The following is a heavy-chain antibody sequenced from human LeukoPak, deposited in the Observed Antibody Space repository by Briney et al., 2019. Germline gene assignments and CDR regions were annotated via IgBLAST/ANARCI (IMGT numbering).Heavy chain of an antibody. V-gene: IGHV3-23*01. D-gene: IGHD3-10*01. CDR2: ISGSGGST. Sequence: PGGTLRLSRVPSGFTFISYVMSWVRQTPGKRLEWVSAISGSGGSTYYADSVKGRFTISRDNSKNTLYLQMNRLRAEDAAVYYCAKLAPNLWFGELQYYYYYMDVWGKGTTVTISS. CDR1: GFTFISYV. J-gene: IGHJ6*03. CDR3: AKLAPNLWFGELQYYYYYMDV.